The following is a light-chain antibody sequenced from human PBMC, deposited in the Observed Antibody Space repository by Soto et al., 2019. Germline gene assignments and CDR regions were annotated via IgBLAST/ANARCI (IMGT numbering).Light chain of an antibody. CDR2: DAS. J-gene: IGKJ1*01. CDR1: QTISTW. CDR3: QQFNTYPA. Sequence: ESQVTQSAPTLSASVRDRFTITCRASQTISTWMAWYQQKPGKAPKLLVYDASTLQSGVASRFSGSGSGTELTLIISGLQPDDFATYYCQQFNTYPAFGHGTKGDI. V-gene: IGKV1-5*01.